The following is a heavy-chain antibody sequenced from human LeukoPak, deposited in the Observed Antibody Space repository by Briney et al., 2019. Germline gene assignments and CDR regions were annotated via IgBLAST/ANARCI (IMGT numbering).Heavy chain of an antibody. V-gene: IGHV1-2*02. CDR3: AREPAPYDTPDRGAFGI. CDR2: INPNSGGT. D-gene: IGHD3-22*01. CDR1: GYTFTGYY. Sequence: ASVKVSCKASGYTFTGYYMHWVRQAPGQGLEWMGWINPNSGGTNYAQKFQGRVTMTRDTSISTAYMELSRLRSDDTAVYYCAREPAPYDTPDRGAFGIWGQGTMVTVSS. J-gene: IGHJ3*02.